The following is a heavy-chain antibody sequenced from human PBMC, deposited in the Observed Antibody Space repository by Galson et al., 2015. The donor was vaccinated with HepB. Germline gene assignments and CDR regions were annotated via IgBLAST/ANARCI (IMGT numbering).Heavy chain of an antibody. CDR1: GGTFNSYI. CDR2: IIPVFNVT. V-gene: IGHV1-69*02. CDR3: ATPLTRDEFGY. J-gene: IGHJ4*02. Sequence: SVKVSCKASGGTFNSYIINWVRQTPGQGLEWMGRIIPVFNVTSYAQKFQGRVTMTADRSTSTGYMELSSLRSDDTALYYCATPLTRDEFGYWGQETLVTVSS.